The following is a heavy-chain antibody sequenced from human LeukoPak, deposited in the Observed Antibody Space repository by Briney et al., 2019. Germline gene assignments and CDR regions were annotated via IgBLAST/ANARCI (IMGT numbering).Heavy chain of an antibody. Sequence: ASVKVSCKASGYTFTGYYMHWVRQAPGQGLEWMGGIIPNSGGTNYAQMFQGRVTMTRDTSISTGYMELSRLRSDDTAVYYCARGHYDDYFDSWGQGTLVTVPS. CDR3: ARGHYDDYFDS. V-gene: IGHV1-2*02. D-gene: IGHD3-22*01. CDR2: IIPNSGGT. J-gene: IGHJ4*02. CDR1: GYTFTGYY.